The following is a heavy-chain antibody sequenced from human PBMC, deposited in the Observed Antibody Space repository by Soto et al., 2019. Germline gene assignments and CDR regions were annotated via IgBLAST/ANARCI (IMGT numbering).Heavy chain of an antibody. CDR2: IYHSGST. CDR1: GGSISSSNW. V-gene: IGHV4-4*02. CDR3: ARAAGGYDFWSGYARPYYYYGMDV. J-gene: IGHJ6*02. D-gene: IGHD3-3*01. Sequence: SETLSLTCAVSGGSISSSNWWSWVRQPPGKGLEWIGEIYHSGSTNYNPSLKSRVTISVDTSKNQFSLKLSSVTAADTAVYYCARAAGGYDFWSGYARPYYYYGMDVWGQGTTVTVSS.